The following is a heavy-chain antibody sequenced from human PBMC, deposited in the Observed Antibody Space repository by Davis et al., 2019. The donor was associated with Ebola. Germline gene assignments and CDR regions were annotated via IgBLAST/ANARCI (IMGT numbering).Heavy chain of an antibody. V-gene: IGHV1-58*01. CDR1: GFTFSSSA. CDR3: AAWVIGYCTTYSCYTSYNWFDP. J-gene: IGHJ5*02. D-gene: IGHD2-2*01. Sequence: AASVKVSCKASGFTFSSSAVQWVRQARGQRLEWIGWIVIGSGHTNYAQKFQERVTITRDMSTNTVYMELNSLRSEDTAVYYCAAWVIGYCTTYSCYTSYNWFDPRGQGSLVTVSS. CDR2: IVIGSGHT.